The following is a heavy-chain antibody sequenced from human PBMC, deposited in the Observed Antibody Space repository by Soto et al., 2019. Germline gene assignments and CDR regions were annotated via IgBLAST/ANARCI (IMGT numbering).Heavy chain of an antibody. D-gene: IGHD3-3*01. J-gene: IGHJ6*02. CDR2: IIPIFGTA. CDR3: ASNPLRDDFWSGYYPTSHIYYYYGMDV. CDR1: GGTFSSYA. V-gene: IGHV1-69*06. Sequence: ASVKVSCKASGGTFSSYAISWVRQAPGQGLEWMGGIIPIFGTANYAQKFQGRVTITADKSTSTAYMELSSLRSEDTAVYYCASNPLRDDFWSGYYPTSHIYYYYGMDVWGQGTTVTVSS.